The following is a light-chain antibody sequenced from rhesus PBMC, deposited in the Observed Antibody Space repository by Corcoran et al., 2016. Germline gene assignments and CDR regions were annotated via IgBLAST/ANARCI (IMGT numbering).Light chain of an antibody. CDR1: QSISRW. CDR3: QQYSSNWS. Sequence: DVQMTQSPSFLSASVGDTVTITCRASQSISRWLAWYQQKPGKAPELLIYKASTLQSGVPSRFSVSGTGTDFHLTISSLQSEDFATYYFQQYSSNWSFGQGTKVEIK. J-gene: IGKJ1*01. CDR2: KAS. V-gene: IGKV1-22*01.